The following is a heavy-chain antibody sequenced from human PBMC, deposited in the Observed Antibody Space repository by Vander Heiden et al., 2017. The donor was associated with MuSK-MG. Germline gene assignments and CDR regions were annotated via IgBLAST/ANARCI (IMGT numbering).Heavy chain of an antibody. D-gene: IGHD1-1*01. CDR3: ARSGDPSTGATRNWFDP. Sequence: QVQLQESGPGLVKPSETLSLICTVSGGSISGYYWTWIRQPAGKGLEWIGRIYASGITSYNPSLKSRVTVSIDTSKNQFSLRLSSVTAADTAVYYCARSGDPSTGATRNWFDPWGQGILVTVSS. CDR2: IYASGIT. CDR1: GGSISGYY. V-gene: IGHV4-4*07. J-gene: IGHJ5*02.